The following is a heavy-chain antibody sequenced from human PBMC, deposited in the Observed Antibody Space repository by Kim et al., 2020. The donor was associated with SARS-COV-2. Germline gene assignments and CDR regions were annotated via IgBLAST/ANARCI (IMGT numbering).Heavy chain of an antibody. V-gene: IGHV4-31*03. CDR1: GGSISSGGYY. Sequence: SETLSLTCTVSGGSISSGGYYWSWIRQHPGKGLEWIGYIYYSGSTYYNPSLKSRVTISVDTSKNQFSLKLSSVTAADTAVYYCARESVGRYNWFDPWGQGTLVTVSS. CDR3: ARESVGRYNWFDP. CDR2: IYYSGST. D-gene: IGHD1-26*01. J-gene: IGHJ5*02.